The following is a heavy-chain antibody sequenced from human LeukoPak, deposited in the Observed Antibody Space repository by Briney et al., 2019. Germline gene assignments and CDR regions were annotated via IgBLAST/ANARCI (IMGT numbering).Heavy chain of an antibody. CDR1: GYTFTNYG. D-gene: IGHD2-15*01. V-gene: IGHV1-18*01. J-gene: IGHJ5*02. CDR2: ISAYNGNT. Sequence: ASVKLSCKASGYTFTNYGITWVRQAPGQGLEWMGWISAYNGNTNYAQKLQGRVTMTIDKTTSTAYMELRSLRSDDTAVYYCARGGANCSGGTCPLNWFDPWGQGTPVTVSS. CDR3: ARGGANCSGGTCPLNWFDP.